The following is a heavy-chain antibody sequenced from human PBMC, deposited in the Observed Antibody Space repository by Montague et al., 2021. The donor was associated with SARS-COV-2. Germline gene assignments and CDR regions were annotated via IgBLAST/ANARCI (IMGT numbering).Heavy chain of an antibody. J-gene: IGHJ6*02. CDR2: IFRSGGT. D-gene: IGHD3-10*01. V-gene: IGHV4-59*01. CDR3: ARTSRGSRYFYGVDV. Sequence: SETLSLTCTVSGDSISDYYWSWIRQPPGTGLEWIGYIFRSGGTNYNPPLKSRVHISLDTSKSQFSLRLSSVTAADTAIYYCARTSRGSRYFYGVDVWGQGTTVTVSS. CDR1: GDSISDYY.